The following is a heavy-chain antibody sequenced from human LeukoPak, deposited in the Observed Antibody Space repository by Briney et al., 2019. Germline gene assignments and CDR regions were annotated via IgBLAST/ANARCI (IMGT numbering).Heavy chain of an antibody. CDR1: GFTFSSYG. CDR3: ARDSGDYNYYYGMDV. J-gene: IGHJ6*02. Sequence: GGSLRLSCAASGFTFSSYGMHWVRQAPGKGLEWVAVISYDGSNKYYADSVKGRFTISRDNAKNSLYLQMNSLRDEDTAVYYCARDSGDYNYYYGMDVWGQGTTVTVSS. D-gene: IGHD4-17*01. CDR2: ISYDGSNK. V-gene: IGHV3-30*03.